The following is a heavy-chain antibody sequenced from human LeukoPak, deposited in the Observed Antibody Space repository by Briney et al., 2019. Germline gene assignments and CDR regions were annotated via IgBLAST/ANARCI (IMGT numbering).Heavy chain of an antibody. J-gene: IGHJ6*02. CDR1: GYTFTSYY. D-gene: IGHD1-26*01. Sequence: ASVKVSCKASGYTFTSYYMHWVRQAPGQGLEWMGKINPSGGSTSYAQKFQGRVTMTRDTSTSTVYMELSSLRSEDTAVYYCARDSRWELPTGYYYGMDVWGQGTTVTVSS. V-gene: IGHV1-46*01. CDR3: ARDSRWELPTGYYYGMDV. CDR2: INPSGGST.